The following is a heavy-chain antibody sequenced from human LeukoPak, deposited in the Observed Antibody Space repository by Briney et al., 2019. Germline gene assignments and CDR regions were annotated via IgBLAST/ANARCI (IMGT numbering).Heavy chain of an antibody. CDR1: GFTFNNYA. D-gene: IGHD2-21*02. V-gene: IGHV3-23*01. CDR3: AKAPPYCGGDCYSDY. J-gene: IGHJ4*02. Sequence: GGSLRLSCAASGFTFNNYAMSWVRQAPGKGLEWVSSISSSGGSTYYADSVKGRFTISRDNSKNTLYLQMYSLRAEDTAVYYCAKAPPYCGGDCYSDYWGQGTLVTVPP. CDR2: ISSSGGST.